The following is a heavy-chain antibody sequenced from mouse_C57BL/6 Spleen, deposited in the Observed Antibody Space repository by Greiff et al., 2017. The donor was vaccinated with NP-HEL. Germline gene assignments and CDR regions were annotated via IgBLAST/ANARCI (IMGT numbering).Heavy chain of an antibody. D-gene: IGHD1-1*01. CDR2: IDPSDSYT. CDR1: GYTFTSYW. Sequence: VQLQQPGAELVMPGASVKLSCKASGYTFTSYWMHWVKQRPGQGLEWIGEIDPSDSYTNYNQKFKGKSTLTVDKSSSTAYMQLSSLTSEDSAVYYCARQGSSYGFAYWGQGTLVTVSA. V-gene: IGHV1-69*01. CDR3: ARQGSSYGFAY. J-gene: IGHJ3*01.